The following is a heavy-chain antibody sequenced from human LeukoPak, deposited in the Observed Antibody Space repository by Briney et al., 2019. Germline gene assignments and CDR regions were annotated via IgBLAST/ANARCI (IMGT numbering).Heavy chain of an antibody. CDR1: GGSFSGYY. Sequence: PSETLSLTCAVYGGSFSGYYWSWIRQPPGKGLEWIGEINHSGSTNYNPSLKSRVTISVDTSKNQFSLKLSSVTAADTAVYYCARGGGYCSSTSCYWEHPFDPWGQGTLVTVSS. CDR2: INHSGST. D-gene: IGHD2-2*01. CDR3: ARGGGYCSSTSCYWEHPFDP. V-gene: IGHV4-34*01. J-gene: IGHJ5*02.